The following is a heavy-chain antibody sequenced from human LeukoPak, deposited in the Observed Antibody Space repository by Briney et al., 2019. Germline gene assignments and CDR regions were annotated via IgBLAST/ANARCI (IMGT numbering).Heavy chain of an antibody. CDR1: RGSISSYY. J-gene: IGHJ4*02. Sequence: PSETLSLTCTVSRGSISSYYWSWIRQPAGKELEWIGRIYTSGSTIYNPSLKSRVTMSVDTSKNQFSLKLSSVTAADTAVYYCARQAGYYYDSSGYYPFDYWAREPWSPSPQ. V-gene: IGHV4-4*07. CDR3: ARQAGYYYDSSGYYPFDY. CDR2: IYTSGST. D-gene: IGHD3-22*01.